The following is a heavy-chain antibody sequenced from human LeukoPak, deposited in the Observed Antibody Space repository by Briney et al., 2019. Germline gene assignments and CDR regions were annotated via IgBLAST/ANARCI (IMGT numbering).Heavy chain of an antibody. CDR3: ARERYDFWSGYYPYYYFDY. V-gene: IGHV3-11*04. D-gene: IGHD3-3*01. CDR1: GFTFSDYY. Sequence: PGGSLRLSCAASGFTFSDYYMSWIRQAPGKGLEWVSYISSSSSTIYCADSVKGRFTISRDNAKNSLYLQMNSLRAEDTAVYYCARERYDFWSGYYPYYYFDYWGQGTLVTVSS. J-gene: IGHJ4*02. CDR2: ISSSSSTI.